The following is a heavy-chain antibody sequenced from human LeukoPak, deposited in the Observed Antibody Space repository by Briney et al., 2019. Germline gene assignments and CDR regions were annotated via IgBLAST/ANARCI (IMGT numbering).Heavy chain of an antibody. Sequence: PGGSLRLPCTTSGFTFSSYWMSWVRQAPGKGLEWVANINQDGTEIYYVDSVKGRFTISRDNAETSLYLQMSSLRVEDTAVFYCARIRVNYDYAMDVWGQGTTVTVSS. CDR3: ARIRVNYDYAMDV. CDR1: GFTFSSYW. V-gene: IGHV3-7*01. CDR2: INQDGTEI. J-gene: IGHJ6*02.